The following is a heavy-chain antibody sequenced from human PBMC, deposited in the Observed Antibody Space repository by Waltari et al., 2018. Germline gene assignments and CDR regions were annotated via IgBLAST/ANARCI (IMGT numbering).Heavy chain of an antibody. CDR1: GFTFTSSA. CDR2: IVVGSGNT. J-gene: IGHJ4*02. D-gene: IGHD1-26*01. CDR3: ARRLLESGYFDY. Sequence: QMQLVQSGPEVKKPGTSVKVSCKASGFTFTSSAVQWVRQARGQRLEWIGWIVVGSGNTNYAQKFQERVTITRDMSTSTAYMELSSLRSEDTAVYYCARRLLESGYFDYWGQGTLVTVSS. V-gene: IGHV1-58*01.